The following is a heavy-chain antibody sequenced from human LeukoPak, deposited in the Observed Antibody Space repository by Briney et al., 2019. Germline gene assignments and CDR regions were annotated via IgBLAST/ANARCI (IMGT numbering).Heavy chain of an antibody. J-gene: IGHJ4*02. V-gene: IGHV1-69*04. Sequence: ASVKVSCKASGGTFSSYTISWVRQAPGQGLEWMGRIIPILGIANYAQKFQGRVTITADKSTSTAYMELSSLGSEDTAVYYCARDGGYDSSGYHTYYFDYWGQGTLVTVSS. CDR1: GGTFSSYT. CDR2: IIPILGIA. CDR3: ARDGGYDSSGYHTYYFDY. D-gene: IGHD3-22*01.